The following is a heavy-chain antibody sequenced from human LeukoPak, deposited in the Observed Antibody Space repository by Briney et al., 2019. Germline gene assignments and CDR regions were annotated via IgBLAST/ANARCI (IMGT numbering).Heavy chain of an antibody. D-gene: IGHD2-15*01. CDR3: ARDLCSGGSCYFLFDY. CDR1: GYIFTDYY. V-gene: IGHV1-2*02. Sequence: ASVKVSCKASGYIFTDYYMHWVRQAPGQELEWMGWINPNSGGTNYAQKFQGRVTMTRDTSISTAYMELSRLRSDDTAVYYCARDLCSGGSCYFLFDYWGQGTLVTVSS. J-gene: IGHJ4*02. CDR2: INPNSGGT.